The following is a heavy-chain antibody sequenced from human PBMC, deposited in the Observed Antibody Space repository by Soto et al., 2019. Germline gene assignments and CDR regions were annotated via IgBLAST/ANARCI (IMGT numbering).Heavy chain of an antibody. CDR3: AKDPEHYYGSGSYYKGFNYYYMDV. CDR1: GFTFSSYG. Sequence: PGGSLRLSCAASGFTFSSYGMHWVRQAPGKGLEWVTVISYDGSNKYYADSVKGRFTISRDNSKNTLYLQMNSLRAEDTAVYYCAKDPEHYYGSGSYYKGFNYYYMDVWGKGTTVTVSS. CDR2: ISYDGSNK. J-gene: IGHJ6*03. V-gene: IGHV3-30*18. D-gene: IGHD3-10*01.